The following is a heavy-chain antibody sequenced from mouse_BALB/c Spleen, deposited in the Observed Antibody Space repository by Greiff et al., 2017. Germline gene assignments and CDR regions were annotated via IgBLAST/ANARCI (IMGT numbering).Heavy chain of an antibody. V-gene: IGHV5-4*02. CDR2: ISDGGSYT. CDR3: ARTRKLTHWYFDV. J-gene: IGHJ1*01. CDR1: GFTFSDYY. Sequence: EVQLVESGGGLVKPGGSLKLSCAASGFTFSDYYMYWVRQTPEKRLEWVATISDGGSYTYYPDSVKGRFTISRDNAKNNLYLQMSSLKSEDTAMYYCARTRKLTHWYFDVWGAGTTVTVSS.